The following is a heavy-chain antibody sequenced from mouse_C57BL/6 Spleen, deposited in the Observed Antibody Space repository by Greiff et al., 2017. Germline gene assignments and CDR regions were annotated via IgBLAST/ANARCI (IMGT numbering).Heavy chain of an antibody. J-gene: IGHJ4*01. Sequence: EVQLQQSGAELVKPGASVKLSCTASGFNIKDYYMHWVKQRSEQGLEWVGRIDPEDGETKYAPKFPGKATITADTSSNTAYLQPSSLTSEDTAVYYCARSADYYGSSPYYAMDYWGQGTSVTVSS. D-gene: IGHD1-1*01. CDR3: ARSADYYGSSPYYAMDY. V-gene: IGHV14-2*01. CDR2: IDPEDGET. CDR1: GFNIKDYY.